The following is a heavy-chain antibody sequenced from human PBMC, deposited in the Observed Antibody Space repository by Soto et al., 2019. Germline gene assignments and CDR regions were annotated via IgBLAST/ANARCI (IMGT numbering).Heavy chain of an antibody. CDR2: ISGSGGRT. D-gene: IGHD2-2*01. CDR1: GFTFSTYA. Sequence: EVQLLESGGGLEQPGGSLRLSCAASGFTFSTYAMSWVRQAPGKGLAWVSGISGSGGRTYYADSVKGRFTISRDNSKNTLYLQMNSLRAEDTAVYYCEKDKTYAYAVGVFAIGGQGTMVTVSS. J-gene: IGHJ3*02. V-gene: IGHV3-23*01. CDR3: EKDKTYAYAVGVFAI.